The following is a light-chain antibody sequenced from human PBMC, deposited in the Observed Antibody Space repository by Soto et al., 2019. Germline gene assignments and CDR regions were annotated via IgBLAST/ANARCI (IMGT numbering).Light chain of an antibody. J-gene: IGKJ1*01. CDR1: QSISSW. CDR3: QQYNSYSGT. V-gene: IGKV1-5*03. CDR2: KAS. Sequence: DIQMTQSPSTLSASVGDRVTITCRASQSISSWLAWYQQKPGKAPKLLIYKASSLESGVPSRFSGSGSGTEFTLTISSLQPGEFATYYCQQYNSYSGTFGQGTKVEIK.